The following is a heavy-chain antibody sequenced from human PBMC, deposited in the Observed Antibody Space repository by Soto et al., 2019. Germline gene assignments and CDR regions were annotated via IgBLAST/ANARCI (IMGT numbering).Heavy chain of an antibody. CDR2: IYSGGST. CDR1: GFTVSSNY. V-gene: IGHV3-53*01. D-gene: IGHD2-15*01. Sequence: GGSLRLSCAASGFTVSSNYMSWVRQAPGKGLEWVSVIYSGGSTYYADSVKGRFTISRDNSKNTLYLQMNSLRAEDTAVYYCARAPRRYCSGGSCYYYGMDVWGQGTTVTVSS. CDR3: ARAPRRYCSGGSCYYYGMDV. J-gene: IGHJ6*02.